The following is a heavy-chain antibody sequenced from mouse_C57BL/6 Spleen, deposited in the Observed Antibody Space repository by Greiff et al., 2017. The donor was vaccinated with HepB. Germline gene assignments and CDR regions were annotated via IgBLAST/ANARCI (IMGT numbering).Heavy chain of an antibody. Sequence: VQLKESGPGLVKPSQSLSLTCSVTGYSITSGYYWNWIRQFPGNKLEWMGYISYDGSNNYNPSLKNRISITRDTSKNQFFLKLNSVTTEDTATYYCASHDGYYVAWFAYWGQGTLVTVSA. CDR2: ISYDGSN. J-gene: IGHJ3*01. CDR3: ASHDGYYVAWFAY. V-gene: IGHV3-6*01. D-gene: IGHD2-3*01. CDR1: GYSITSGYY.